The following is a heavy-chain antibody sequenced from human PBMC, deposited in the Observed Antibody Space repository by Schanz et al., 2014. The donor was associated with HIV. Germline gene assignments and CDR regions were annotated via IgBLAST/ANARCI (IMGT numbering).Heavy chain of an antibody. V-gene: IGHV3-23*04. J-gene: IGHJ4*02. CDR3: AKPEYDSRGNSQSHFDS. CDR1: GFTFSRYW. D-gene: IGHD3-22*01. Sequence: VQLVESGGGVVQPGRSLRLSCAASGFTFSRYWMTWVRQAPGKGLEWVSSISESGGRSYYADSVNGRFTISRDNSKNTLYLQMTTLRTEDTAVYYCAKPEYDSRGNSQSHFDSWGQGTLVTVSS. CDR2: ISESGGRS.